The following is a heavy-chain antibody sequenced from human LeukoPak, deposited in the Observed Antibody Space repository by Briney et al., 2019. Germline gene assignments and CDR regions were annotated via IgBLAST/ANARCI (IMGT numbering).Heavy chain of an antibody. V-gene: IGHV4-4*07. J-gene: IGHJ4*02. CDR2: IYSSGST. D-gene: IGHD6-19*01. CDR1: GGSISSYH. Sequence: SETLSLTCTVSGGSISSYHWNWIRQPAGKGLEWIGRIYSSGSTNYNPSLKSRVTISVDRSKNQFSLKLSSVTAADTAVYYCARDVVSASFDYWGRGTLVTVSS. CDR3: ARDVVSASFDY.